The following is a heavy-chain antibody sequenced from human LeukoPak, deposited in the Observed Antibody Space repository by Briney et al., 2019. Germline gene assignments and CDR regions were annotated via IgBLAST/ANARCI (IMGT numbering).Heavy chain of an antibody. CDR3: AKDWPVSGDHYSPFDY. V-gene: IGHV3-23*01. D-gene: IGHD4-11*01. J-gene: IGHJ4*02. Sequence: PGGSLRLSCAASGFTFSSHAMSWVRRAPGKGLEWVAAVSRSGGNAYYGDSVRGRFTISRDSSKNTLHLQMDSPRADDTAVYFCAKDWPVSGDHYSPFDYWGQGTLVTVSS. CDR1: GFTFSSHA. CDR2: VSRSGGNA.